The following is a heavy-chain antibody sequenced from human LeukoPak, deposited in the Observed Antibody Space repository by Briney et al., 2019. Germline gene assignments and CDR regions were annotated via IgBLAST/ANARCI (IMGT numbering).Heavy chain of an antibody. V-gene: IGHV1-69*04. CDR1: GGTFSSYA. Sequence: SVKVSCKASGGTFSSYAISWVRQAPGQGLEWMGRVIPILGIANYAQKFQGRVTITADKSTSTAYMELSSLRSEDTAVYYCARTVEMATPYYGMDVWGQGTTVTVSS. J-gene: IGHJ6*02. CDR2: VIPILGIA. D-gene: IGHD5-24*01. CDR3: ARTVEMATPYYGMDV.